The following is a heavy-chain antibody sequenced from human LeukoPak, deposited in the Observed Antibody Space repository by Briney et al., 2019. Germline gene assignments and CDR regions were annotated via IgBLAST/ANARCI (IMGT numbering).Heavy chain of an antibody. CDR3: ARQGAVGATGFDF. D-gene: IGHD1-26*01. V-gene: IGHV4-39*01. CDR1: GYSISGISYY. CDR2: IYYSGSY. J-gene: IGHJ4*02. Sequence: SESLSLTCSVSGYSISGISYYWGWLRQPPGRGSEWFVKIYYSGSYYNNPSLESRVVISLDTSRNQFSLKLTSVTATDTAVYYCARQGAVGATGFDFWGQGILVTVSS.